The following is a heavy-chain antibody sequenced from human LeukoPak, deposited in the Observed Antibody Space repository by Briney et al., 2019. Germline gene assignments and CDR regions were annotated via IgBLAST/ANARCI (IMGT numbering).Heavy chain of an antibody. J-gene: IGHJ6*03. V-gene: IGHV4-4*09. CDR3: GRLFTDENYYYYYMDV. D-gene: IGHD3-3*01. CDR1: GGSISSYY. Sequence: SETLSLTCTVSGGSISSYYWSWIRQPPGKGLEWIGYIYTSGSTNYNPSLKSRVTISVDPSKNQFSLKLSSVTAADTAVYYCGRLFTDENYYYYYMDVWGKGTTVTVSS. CDR2: IYTSGST.